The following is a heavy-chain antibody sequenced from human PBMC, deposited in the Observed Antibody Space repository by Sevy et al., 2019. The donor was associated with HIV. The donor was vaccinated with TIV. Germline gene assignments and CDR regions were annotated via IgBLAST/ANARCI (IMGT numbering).Heavy chain of an antibody. Sequence: GGSLRLSCAASGFTVGSNYMSWVRQAPGKGLEWVSVIYSGGSTYYADSVKGRFTISRDNSKNTLYLQMNSLRAEDTAVYYCARGMDGNDAFDIWGQGSMVTVSS. J-gene: IGHJ3*02. CDR1: GFTVGSNY. D-gene: IGHD1-26*01. CDR2: IYSGGST. V-gene: IGHV3-53*01. CDR3: ARGMDGNDAFDI.